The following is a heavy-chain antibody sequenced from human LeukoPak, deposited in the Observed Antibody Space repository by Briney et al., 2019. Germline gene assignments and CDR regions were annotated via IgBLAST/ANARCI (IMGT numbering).Heavy chain of an antibody. CDR1: GYTLTELS. V-gene: IGHV1-24*01. D-gene: IGHD3-22*01. CDR3: ATVYYDKRRSFDY. CDR2: FDPEDGET. J-gene: IGHJ4*02. Sequence: ASVKVSCKVSGYTLTELSMHWVRQAPGKGLEWMGGFDPEDGETIYAQKFQGRVTMTEYTSIDTAYMELSSLRSEDTAVYYCATVYYDKRRSFDYWGQGTLVTVSS.